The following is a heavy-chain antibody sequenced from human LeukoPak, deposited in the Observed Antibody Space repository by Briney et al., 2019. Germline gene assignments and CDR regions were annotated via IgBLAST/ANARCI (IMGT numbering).Heavy chain of an antibody. CDR3: ARGAVAGTEVAFDI. CDR1: ASTFTSYY. D-gene: IGHD6-19*01. Sequence: ASVNVSCKSSASTFTSYYMHWVRQAPGPGLEWMGIINPSGGSTSYAQKFQGRVTMTRDTSTSTVYMELTRLGSDDTAVYYCARGAVAGTEVAFDIWGQGTMVTVSS. V-gene: IGHV1-46*01. CDR2: INPSGGST. J-gene: IGHJ3*02.